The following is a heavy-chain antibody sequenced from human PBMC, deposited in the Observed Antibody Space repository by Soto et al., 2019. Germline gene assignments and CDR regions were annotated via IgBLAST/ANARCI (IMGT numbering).Heavy chain of an antibody. CDR1: GGSISSHY. CDR3: ARGTSGSHWPFDY. D-gene: IGHD1-26*01. CDR2: IYSSGST. Sequence: SETLSLTCTVSGGSISSHYWSWIRQPPEKGLEWIGYIYSSGSTNYNPSLKNRLTISVDTSKNQFSLRLSSVTAADTAVYYCARGTSGSHWPFDYWGQGTLVTVSS. V-gene: IGHV4-59*11. J-gene: IGHJ4*02.